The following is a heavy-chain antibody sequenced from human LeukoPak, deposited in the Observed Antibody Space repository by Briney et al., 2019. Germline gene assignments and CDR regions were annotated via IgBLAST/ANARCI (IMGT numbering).Heavy chain of an antibody. D-gene: IGHD6-6*01. V-gene: IGHV3-9*03. CDR3: AKDMSVGAARGMDV. CDR1: GFTFDDYA. J-gene: IGHJ6*03. CDR2: ISWNSGSI. Sequence: PGRSLRLSCAASGFTFDDYAMHWVRQAPGKGLEWVSGISWNSGSIGYADSVKGRFTISRDNAKNSLYLPMNSLRGEDMALYYCAKDMSVGAARGMDVWGKGTMVTVSS.